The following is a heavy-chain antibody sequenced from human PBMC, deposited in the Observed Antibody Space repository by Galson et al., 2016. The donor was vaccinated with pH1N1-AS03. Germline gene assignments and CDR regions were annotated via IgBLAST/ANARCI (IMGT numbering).Heavy chain of an antibody. Sequence: SLRLSCAVSGFIFSHYWMYWVRQAPGKGLEWISRINSDGRDTYYADSVKGRFTISRSNAKNTLFLQMNSLRVDDTALYYCARVLVGAAGCDYWGQGTLVTVSS. CDR3: ARVLVGAAGCDY. CDR2: INSDGRDT. J-gene: IGHJ4*02. V-gene: IGHV3-74*01. D-gene: IGHD2-15*01. CDR1: GFIFSHYW.